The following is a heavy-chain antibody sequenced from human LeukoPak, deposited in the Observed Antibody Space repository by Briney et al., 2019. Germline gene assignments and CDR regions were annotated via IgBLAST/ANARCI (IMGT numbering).Heavy chain of an antibody. D-gene: IGHD1-20*01. CDR3: ARDGISGTTVFDI. CDR2: IYHSGST. V-gene: IGHV4-39*07. J-gene: IGHJ3*02. Sequence: SETLSLTCTVSGGSISINTYYWGWIRQPPGKGLEWIGSIYHSGSTYYNPSLKSRVTISVDTSKNQFSLKVSSVTAADTAVYYCARDGISGTTVFDIWGQGTMVTVSS. CDR1: GGSISINTYY.